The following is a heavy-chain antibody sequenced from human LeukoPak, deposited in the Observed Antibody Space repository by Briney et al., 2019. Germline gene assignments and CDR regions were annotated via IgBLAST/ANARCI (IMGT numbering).Heavy chain of an antibody. D-gene: IGHD3-10*01. CDR3: ARARGTSGSYFREDFDY. V-gene: IGHV1-2*06. CDR1: GYTFTGYY. J-gene: IGHJ4*02. Sequence: ASVKVSCKASGYTFTGYYMHWVRQAPGQGLEWMGRINPNSGCTNYAQKFQGRVTMTRDTSISTAYMELSRLRSDDTAVYYCARARGTSGSYFREDFDYWGQGTLVTVSS. CDR2: INPNSGCT.